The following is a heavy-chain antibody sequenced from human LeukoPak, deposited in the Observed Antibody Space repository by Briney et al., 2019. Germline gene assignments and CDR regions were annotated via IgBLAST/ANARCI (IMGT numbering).Heavy chain of an antibody. J-gene: IGHJ4*02. Sequence: GGSLRLSCAASGFTFSSYAMSWVRQAPGKGLEWVSAISGSGGSTYYADSVKSRFTISRDNSKNTLYLQMNSLRAEDTAVYYCAKKKSYSGYAPPFDYWGQGTLVTVSS. D-gene: IGHD5-12*01. CDR3: AKKKSYSGYAPPFDY. V-gene: IGHV3-23*01. CDR1: GFTFSSYA. CDR2: ISGSGGST.